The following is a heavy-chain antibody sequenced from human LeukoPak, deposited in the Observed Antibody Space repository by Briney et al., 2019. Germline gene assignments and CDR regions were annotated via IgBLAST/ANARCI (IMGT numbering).Heavy chain of an antibody. V-gene: IGHV1-18*01. J-gene: IGHJ6*03. D-gene: IGHD5-24*01. Sequence: ASVKVSCKASGYTFTSYGISWVRQAPGQGLEWMGWISAYNGNTNYAQKLQGRVTMTTDTSTSTAYMELRSLGSDDTAVYYCARLREYYYYMDVWGKGTTVTVSS. CDR3: ARLREYYYYMDV. CDR2: ISAYNGNT. CDR1: GYTFTSYG.